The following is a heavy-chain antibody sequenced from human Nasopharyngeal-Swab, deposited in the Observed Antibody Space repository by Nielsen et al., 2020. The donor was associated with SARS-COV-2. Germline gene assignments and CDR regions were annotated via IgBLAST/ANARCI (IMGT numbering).Heavy chain of an antibody. CDR2: ISGSGGST. J-gene: IGHJ4*02. CDR3: AKQLLWFGELLDMFDY. CDR1: GFTFSSYA. Sequence: GESLKISCAASGFTFSSYAMSWVRQAPGKGLEWVSAISGSGGSTYYADSVKGRFTISRDNSKNTLYLQMNSLRAEDTAVYYSAKQLLWFGELLDMFDYWGQGTLVTVSS. V-gene: IGHV3-23*01. D-gene: IGHD3-10*01.